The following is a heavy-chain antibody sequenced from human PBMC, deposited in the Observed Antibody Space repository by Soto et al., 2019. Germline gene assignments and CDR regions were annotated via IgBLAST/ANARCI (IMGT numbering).Heavy chain of an antibody. V-gene: IGHV3-30*18. CDR2: ISNDGSNK. J-gene: IGHJ4*02. Sequence: QVQLVESGGGVVQPGRSLRLSFAASGFNFSTYGMDWFRQVPGKGLEWVAVISNDGSNKYYANSVNGRFTISRDNSKNIVYLQMNSLRAEDTAVYYCANLKRGAPVPYFNHWGKGTLDTVSS. D-gene: IGHD1-26*01. CDR1: GFNFSTYG. CDR3: ANLKRGAPVPYFNH.